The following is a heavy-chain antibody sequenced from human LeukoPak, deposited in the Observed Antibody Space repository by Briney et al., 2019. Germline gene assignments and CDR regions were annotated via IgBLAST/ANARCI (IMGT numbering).Heavy chain of an antibody. J-gene: IGHJ4*02. Sequence: GGSLRLSCAASGFTFSSYWMIWVRQAPGKGLEWVANIQQDGSEKYYVDSVKGRFTISRDNAKNSLYLQMNSLRAEDTAVYYCTRNPPRYFNWGQGTLVTVSS. CDR1: GFTFSSYW. V-gene: IGHV3-7*05. D-gene: IGHD1-26*01. CDR2: IQQDGSEK. CDR3: TRNPPRYFN.